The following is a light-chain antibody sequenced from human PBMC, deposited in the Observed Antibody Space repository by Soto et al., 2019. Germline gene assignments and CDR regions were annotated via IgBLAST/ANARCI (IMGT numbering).Light chain of an antibody. CDR2: AAS. Sequence: EIVMTQSPATLSVSPGERATLSYRASQSVSGNLAWYQQKPGQPPRLLIYAASSRPTGIPARFSGSGSGTEFTLTISSLQSEDFAVYYCKQYNNWPPWTFGQGTKVEIK. J-gene: IGKJ1*01. CDR1: QSVSGN. CDR3: KQYNNWPPWT. V-gene: IGKV3-15*01.